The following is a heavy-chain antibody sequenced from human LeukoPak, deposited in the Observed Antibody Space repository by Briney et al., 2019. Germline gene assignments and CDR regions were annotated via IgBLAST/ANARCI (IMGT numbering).Heavy chain of an antibody. V-gene: IGHV3-7*01. CDR1: GFTFSSYW. Sequence: PGGSLRLSCAASGFTFSSYWMNWVRQAPGKGLEWVANIKQDGNEKHYEDSVKGRLSISRDNAKNSLYLQMDSLRAEDTAVYYCAKEGAYPIITYDSWGQGALVTVSS. D-gene: IGHD3-10*01. CDR2: IKQDGNEK. CDR3: AKEGAYPIITYDS. J-gene: IGHJ5*01.